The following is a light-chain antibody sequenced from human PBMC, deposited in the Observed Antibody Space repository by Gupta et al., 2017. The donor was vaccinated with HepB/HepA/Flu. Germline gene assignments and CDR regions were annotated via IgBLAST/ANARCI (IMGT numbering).Light chain of an antibody. Sequence: EIVLTQSPPTLSLSPGERATLSCRASQSVSSYLAWYQQKPGQAPRLLIYDASNRATGIPARFSGSGSGTDFTLTISSLEPEDFAVYYCQQRSKWPFLTFGGGTKVEIK. CDR1: QSVSSY. J-gene: IGKJ4*01. CDR2: DAS. CDR3: QQRSKWPFLT. V-gene: IGKV3-11*01.